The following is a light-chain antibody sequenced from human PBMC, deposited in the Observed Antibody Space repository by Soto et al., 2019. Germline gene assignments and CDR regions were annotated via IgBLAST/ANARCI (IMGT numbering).Light chain of an antibody. CDR3: QQYNNWWT. Sequence: EIVLTQSPVTLSLSPGERATLSCRSSQSVRSHLAWYQQKPGQAPRLLIYGASTRATGIPARFSGSGSGTEFTLTISSLQSEDFAVYYCQQYNNWWTFGQGTKVDI. V-gene: IGKV3-15*01. J-gene: IGKJ1*01. CDR1: QSVRSH. CDR2: GAS.